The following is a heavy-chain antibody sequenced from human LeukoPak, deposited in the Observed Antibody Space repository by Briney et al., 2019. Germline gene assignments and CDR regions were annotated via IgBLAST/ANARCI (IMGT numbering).Heavy chain of an antibody. CDR2: IEQDGSEK. D-gene: IGHD3-3*01. CDR3: ARDRDFWSGYSSPSDY. Sequence: GGSLRLSCAASGFTFSSYWMSWVRQAPGKGLEWVANIEQDGSEKYYVDSVKGRFTISRDNAKNSLYLQMNSLRAEDTAVYYCARDRDFWSGYSSPSDYWGQGTLVTVSS. J-gene: IGHJ4*02. CDR1: GFTFSSYW. V-gene: IGHV3-7*01.